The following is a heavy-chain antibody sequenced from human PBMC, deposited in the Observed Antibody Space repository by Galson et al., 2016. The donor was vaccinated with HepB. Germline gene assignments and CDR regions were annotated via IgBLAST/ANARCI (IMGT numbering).Heavy chain of an antibody. Sequence: SETLSLTCTVSGGSISSYYWSWIRQPPGKGLEWIGYIYYSGSTNYNPSLKSRVTISVDTSKNQFSLKLSSVTAADTAVYYCARDRGSSRRDWYFDLWGRGTLVTVSS. V-gene: IGHV4-59*01. CDR1: GGSISSYY. J-gene: IGHJ2*01. D-gene: IGHD6-6*01. CDR3: ARDRGSSRRDWYFDL. CDR2: IYYSGST.